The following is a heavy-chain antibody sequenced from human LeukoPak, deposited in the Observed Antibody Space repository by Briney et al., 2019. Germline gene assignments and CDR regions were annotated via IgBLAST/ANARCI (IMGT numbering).Heavy chain of an antibody. CDR1: GFTLSSYS. V-gene: IGHV3-48*01. CDR2: ISGGSSTI. J-gene: IGHJ4*02. D-gene: IGHD6-19*01. Sequence: SGESLRLSCAASGFTLSSYSMNWVRQAPGKGLEWVSYISGGSSTIYNADSVKGRFTISRDNAKNLLYLLMDTLRAEDTAVYYCARVGSNQWLDYWGQGTLVTVSS. CDR3: ARVGSNQWLDY.